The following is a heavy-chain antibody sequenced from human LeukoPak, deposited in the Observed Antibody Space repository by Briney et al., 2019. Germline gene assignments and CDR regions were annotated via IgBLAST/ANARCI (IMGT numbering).Heavy chain of an antibody. D-gene: IGHD3-10*01. CDR2: INHSGST. Sequence: PSETLSLTCTVSGGSISSYYWSWIRQPPGKGLEWIGEINHSGSTNYNPSLKSRVTISVDTSKNQFSLKLSSVTAADTAVYYCARGGPRIWFGHNWFDPWGQGTLVTVSS. J-gene: IGHJ5*02. CDR3: ARGGPRIWFGHNWFDP. CDR1: GGSISSYY. V-gene: IGHV4-34*01.